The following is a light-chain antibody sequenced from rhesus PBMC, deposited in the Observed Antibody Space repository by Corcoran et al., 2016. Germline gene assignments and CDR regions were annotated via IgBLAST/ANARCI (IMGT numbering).Light chain of an antibody. CDR3: QQHDDSPFT. Sequence: DIQMTQSPSSLSASVGDRVTITCRASRGISNWLAWYQQKPGDTPKLLIYRSSNLETGVPSRFSGSGSGKDFSLTISSRQPEDVATYYCQQHDDSPFTFGPGTKLGIK. CDR2: RSS. V-gene: IGKV1-69*01. J-gene: IGKJ3*01. CDR1: RGISNW.